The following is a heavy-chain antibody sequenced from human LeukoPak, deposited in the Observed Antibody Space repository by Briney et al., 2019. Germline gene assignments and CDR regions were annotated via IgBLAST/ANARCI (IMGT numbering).Heavy chain of an antibody. CDR1: GFTFSSYS. D-gene: IGHD2-2*01. V-gene: IGHV3-21*01. CDR2: ISSSSSYI. Sequence: GGSLRLSCAASGFTFSSYSMNWVRQAPGKGLEWVSSISSSSSYIYYADSVKGRFTISRDNAKHSLYLQMNSLRAEDTAVYYCARDRCSSTSCSLYYYYYGMDVWGQGTTVTVSS. J-gene: IGHJ6*02. CDR3: ARDRCSSTSCSLYYYYYGMDV.